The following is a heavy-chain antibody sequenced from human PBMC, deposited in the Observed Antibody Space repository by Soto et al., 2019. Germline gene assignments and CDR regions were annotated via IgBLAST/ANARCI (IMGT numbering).Heavy chain of an antibody. CDR3: ARGGGFWSGYLPDV. D-gene: IGHD3-3*01. CDR1: GGSISSSSYY. CDR2: IYYSGST. V-gene: IGHV4-39*01. Sequence: SETLSLTCTVSGGSISSSSYYWGWIRQPPGKGLEWIGSIYYSGSTYYNPSLKSRVTISVDTSKNQFSLKLSSVTAADTAVYYCARGGGFWSGYLPDVWGKGTTVTVSS. J-gene: IGHJ6*04.